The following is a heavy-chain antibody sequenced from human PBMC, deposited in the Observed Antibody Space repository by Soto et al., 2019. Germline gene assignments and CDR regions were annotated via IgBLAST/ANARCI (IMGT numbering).Heavy chain of an antibody. Sequence: EVQLLESGGDLIQPGGSLRLSCVASGITFGSRAMSWVRQAPGEGLEWVSTITDTGGDAKYADSVRGRFTISRDNSKKTRYLQMGSLRADDSAVYYCARHGETCVGNDCHRHFDSWGQGSLVSVSS. V-gene: IGHV3-23*01. CDR1: GITFGSRA. CDR2: ITDTGGDA. D-gene: IGHD5-12*01. CDR3: ARHGETCVGNDCHRHFDS. J-gene: IGHJ4*02.